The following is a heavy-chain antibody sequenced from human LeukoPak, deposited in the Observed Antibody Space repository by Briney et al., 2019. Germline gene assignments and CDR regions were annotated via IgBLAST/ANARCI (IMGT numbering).Heavy chain of an antibody. V-gene: IGHV4-59*08. CDR3: ARHPSRISGWYFGAFDI. D-gene: IGHD6-19*01. J-gene: IGHJ3*02. CDR2: IYYSGST. CDR1: GGSISSYY. Sequence: SETLSLTCTVSGGSISSYYWSWIRQPPGKGLEWIGYIYYSGSTNYNPSLKSRVTISVDTSKNQFSLKLSSVTAADTAVYYCARHPSRISGWYFGAFDIWGQGTMVTVSS.